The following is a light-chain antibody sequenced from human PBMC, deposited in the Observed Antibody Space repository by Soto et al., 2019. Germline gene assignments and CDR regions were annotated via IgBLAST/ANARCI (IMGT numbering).Light chain of an antibody. CDR3: SSHTSGSTRG. CDR1: SSAVGCYDY. CDR2: EVT. Sequence: QSVLAQPASVSGSPGQSIAISCTGTSSAVGCYDYVSWYQQQPDKAPKLMIYEVTKRPSGVSNRFSGSKSGNTASLTISGLQAEDEADYYCSSHTSGSTRGFGTGTKVTVL. V-gene: IGLV2-14*01. J-gene: IGLJ1*01.